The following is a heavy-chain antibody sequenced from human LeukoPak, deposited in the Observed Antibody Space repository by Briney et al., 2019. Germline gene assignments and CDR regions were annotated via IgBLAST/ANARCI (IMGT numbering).Heavy chain of an antibody. CDR1: GFTFSSHA. V-gene: IGHV3-30-3*01. J-gene: IGHJ6*02. Sequence: PGGSLRLSCAASGFTFSSHAMHWVRQAPGKGLEWVAVISYDGNNKYYADSVKGRFTISRDNAKNSLYLQMSNLRAEDTAVYFCARGGGLDVWGQGATVTVSS. CDR3: ARGGGLDV. D-gene: IGHD3-16*01. CDR2: ISYDGNNK.